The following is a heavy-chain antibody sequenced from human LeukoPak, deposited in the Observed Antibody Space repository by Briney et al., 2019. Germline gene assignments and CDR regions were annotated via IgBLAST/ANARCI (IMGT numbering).Heavy chain of an antibody. D-gene: IGHD3-22*01. Sequence: GASVKVSCKASGYTFTNYGISWVRQAPGQGLEWMGWISAYNGNTHYAQNLQGRVTMTTDTSTSTAYMELKSLRSDDTAVYYCARVKTMIIVVSLFDCWGQGTLVTVSS. J-gene: IGHJ4*02. CDR2: ISAYNGNT. CDR3: ARVKTMIIVVSLFDC. CDR1: GYTFTNYG. V-gene: IGHV1-18*01.